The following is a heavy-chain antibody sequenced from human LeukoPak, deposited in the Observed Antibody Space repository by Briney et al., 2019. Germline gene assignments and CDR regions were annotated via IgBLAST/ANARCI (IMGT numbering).Heavy chain of an antibody. D-gene: IGHD6-19*01. J-gene: IGHJ4*02. CDR2: IYCSGST. Sequence: SETLSLTCTVSGGSISSYYWSWIRQPPGKGLEWIGYIYCSGSTNYNPSLKSRVTISVDTSKNQFSLKLSSVTAADTAVYYCARHRYSSGRYFDYWGQGTLVTVSS. V-gene: IGHV4-59*08. CDR3: ARHRYSSGRYFDY. CDR1: GGSISSYY.